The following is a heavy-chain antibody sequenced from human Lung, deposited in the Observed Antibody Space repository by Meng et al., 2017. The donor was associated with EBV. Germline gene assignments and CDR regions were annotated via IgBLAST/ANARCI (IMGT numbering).Heavy chain of an antibody. V-gene: IGHV1-3*01. J-gene: IGHJ4*02. D-gene: IGHD2-2*01. CDR1: GYSFTTYA. CDR3: ARTGCSSSSCYDY. CDR2: INAGNGNT. Sequence: QVQLVQSGAEVRKPGASVKLSCKAAGYSFTTYAMHWVRQAPGQRLEWMGWINAGNGNTKYSEKFQSRVTITRDTAASTAYMELSSLRSEDTAVYYCARTGCSSSSCYDYWGQGTLVTASS.